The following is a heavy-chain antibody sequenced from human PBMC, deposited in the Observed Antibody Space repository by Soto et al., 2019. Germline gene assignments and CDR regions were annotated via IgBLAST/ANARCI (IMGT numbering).Heavy chain of an antibody. D-gene: IGHD3-10*01. CDR1: GLSLSDVF. V-gene: IGHV3-72*01. CDR2: TKDKPYSYTT. J-gene: IGHJ4*02. Sequence: EVQLVESGGDLVQPGGSLRLSCAASGLSLSDVFIDWVRQATGKGLEWVGRTKDKPYSYTTEYAASVKGRFTISRDDSTTSVLLQLSSLKTENTAVYYCASIRGVFAYWGQGNLVSVSS. CDR3: ASIRGVFAY.